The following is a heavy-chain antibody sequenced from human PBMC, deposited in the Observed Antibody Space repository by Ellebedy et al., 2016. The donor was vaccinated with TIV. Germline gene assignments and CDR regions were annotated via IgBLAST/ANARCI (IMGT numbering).Heavy chain of an antibody. Sequence: GGSLRLSCATSGFTFSGYAMSWVRQAPGKGLEWVSRITGSGRVTYYADSVKGRFTISRDNSKNTVYLQMDNVRAEDTAMYYCAKDLRDIALGPIIMWHWGQGTLVTVSS. CDR1: GFTFSGYA. V-gene: IGHV3-23*01. CDR3: AKDLRDIALGPIIMWH. D-gene: IGHD2-2*01. CDR2: ITGSGRVT. J-gene: IGHJ4*02.